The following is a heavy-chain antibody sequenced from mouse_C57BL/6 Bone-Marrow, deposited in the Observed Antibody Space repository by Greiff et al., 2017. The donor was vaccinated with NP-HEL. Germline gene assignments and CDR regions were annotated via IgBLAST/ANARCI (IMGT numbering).Heavy chain of an antibody. V-gene: IGHV6-3*01. J-gene: IGHJ1*03. CDR3: TGSKGSWYFDV. D-gene: IGHD3-3*01. Sequence: EVQLVESGGGLVQPGGSMKLSCVASGFTFSNYWMNWVRQSPEKGLEWVAQIRLKSDNYATHYAESVKGRFTISRDDSKSSVYLQMNNLRAEDTGIYYCTGSKGSWYFDVWGTGTTVTVSS. CDR1: GFTFSNYW. CDR2: IRLKSDNYAT.